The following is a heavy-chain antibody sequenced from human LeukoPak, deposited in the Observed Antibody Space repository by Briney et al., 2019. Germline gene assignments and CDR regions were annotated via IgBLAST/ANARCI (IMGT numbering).Heavy chain of an antibody. CDR3: ARDVELTPFHY. D-gene: IGHD5-24*01. CDR1: GFTFGSHG. V-gene: IGHV3-30*02. CDR2: IRYDGSEK. J-gene: IGHJ4*02. Sequence: GGSLRLSCAASGFTFGSHGMHWVRQAPGKGLEWVAFIRYDGSEKYYADSVRGRFTISRDNSKNTLYLQMNSLRAEDTAVYYCARDVELTPFHYWGQGTLVTVSS.